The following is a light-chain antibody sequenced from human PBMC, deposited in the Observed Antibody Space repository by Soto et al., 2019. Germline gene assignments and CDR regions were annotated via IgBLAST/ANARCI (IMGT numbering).Light chain of an antibody. CDR1: SSDVGNYKY. CDR2: EVS. V-gene: IGLV2-14*01. J-gene: IGLJ1*01. Sequence: QSVLTQPASVSGSPGQSITISCTGTSSDVGNYKYVSWYHRHPGKAPQHMIYEVSNRPSGVSNRFSGSKSGNTASLTISGLQDEDETDYYCFSYTSSGNYVFGTGTTLTVL. CDR3: FSYTSSGNYV.